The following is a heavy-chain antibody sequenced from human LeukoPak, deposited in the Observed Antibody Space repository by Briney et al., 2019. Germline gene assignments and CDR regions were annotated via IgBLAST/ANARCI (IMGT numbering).Heavy chain of an antibody. V-gene: IGHV3-20*04. D-gene: IGHD2-2*01. CDR2: ITRNGGST. Sequence: PGGSLRLSCATSGFTFDDYALSWVRQDPGKGLEWVSGITRNGGSTAYAESVKGRFTISRDNARNSLYLQMNSLRAEDTALYYCARTQIGYCSGTSCTLYYFDYWGQGTLVTVSS. CDR3: ARTQIGYCSGTSCTLYYFDY. J-gene: IGHJ4*02. CDR1: GFTFDDYA.